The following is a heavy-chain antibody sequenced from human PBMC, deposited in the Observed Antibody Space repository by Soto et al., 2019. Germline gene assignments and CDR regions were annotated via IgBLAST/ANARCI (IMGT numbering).Heavy chain of an antibody. CDR1: GYTFTSYG. V-gene: IGHV1-18*01. J-gene: IGHJ6*03. D-gene: IGHD4-17*01. Sequence: ASVKVSCKASGYTFTSYGISWVRQAPGQGLEWMGWISAYNGNTNYAQKLQGRVTMTTDTSTSTAYMELRSLRSDDTAVYYCARSGLKVTTGAYYSTDVWGKGTTVTVSS. CDR3: ARSGLKVTTGAYYSTDV. CDR2: ISAYNGNT.